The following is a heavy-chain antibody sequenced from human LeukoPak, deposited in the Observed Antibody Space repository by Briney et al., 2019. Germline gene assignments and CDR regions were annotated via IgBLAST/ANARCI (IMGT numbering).Heavy chain of an antibody. CDR1: GGSFSGYY. Sequence: SETLSLTCAVYGGSFSGYYWSWIRQPPGRGLEWIGYIYYSGSTNYNPSLKSRVTISVDTSKNQFSLKLSSVTAADTAVYYCASEDYYGSGSHWGQGTLVTVSS. V-gene: IGHV4-59*01. CDR2: IYYSGST. CDR3: ASEDYYGSGSH. D-gene: IGHD3-10*01. J-gene: IGHJ4*02.